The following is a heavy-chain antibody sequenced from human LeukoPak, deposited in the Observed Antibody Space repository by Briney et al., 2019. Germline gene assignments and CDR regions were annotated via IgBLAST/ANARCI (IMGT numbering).Heavy chain of an antibody. V-gene: IGHV3-53*01. D-gene: IGHD6-19*01. J-gene: IGHJ4*02. CDR1: GFTVSSNY. Sequence: GGSLRLSCAASGFTVSSNYMSWVRQAPGKGLERVSVIYSGGSTYYGGSVKGRFTISRDNSKNTLYLQMNSLRAEDTAVYYCARGLKYSTGWYYFDYWGQGTLVTVSS. CDR2: IYSGGST. CDR3: ARGLKYSTGWYYFDY.